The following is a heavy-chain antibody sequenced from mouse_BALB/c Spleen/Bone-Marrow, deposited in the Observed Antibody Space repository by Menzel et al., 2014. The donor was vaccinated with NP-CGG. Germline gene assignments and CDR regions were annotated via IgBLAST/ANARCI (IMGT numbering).Heavy chain of an antibody. D-gene: IGHD2-1*01. CDR2: IDPSDSET. V-gene: IGHV1-69*02. CDR3: ARDHFYSGNYEFAY. Sequence: VQLVESGAELVKPGAPVKLSCKASGYTFTSYWMNWVKQRPGRGLEWIGGIDPSDSETHYNQKFKDKATLTVDKSSSTAYIQLSSLTSEDSAVYYCARDHFYSGNYEFAYWGQGTLVTVSA. J-gene: IGHJ3*01. CDR1: GYTFTSYW.